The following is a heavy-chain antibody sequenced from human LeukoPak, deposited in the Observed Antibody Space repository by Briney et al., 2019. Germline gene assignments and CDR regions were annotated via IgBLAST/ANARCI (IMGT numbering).Heavy chain of an antibody. J-gene: IGHJ4*02. CDR2: INHSGST. Sequence: SETLSLTCGVYGGSFSGYYWSWIRQPPGKGLEWIGEINHSGSTNYNPSLKRRVTISVDTSKNQFSLKLSSVTAADTAVYYCARDRRNYYHSSGGMDYWGQGTLVTVSS. CDR1: GGSFSGYY. V-gene: IGHV4-34*01. D-gene: IGHD3-22*01. CDR3: ARDRRNYYHSSGGMDY.